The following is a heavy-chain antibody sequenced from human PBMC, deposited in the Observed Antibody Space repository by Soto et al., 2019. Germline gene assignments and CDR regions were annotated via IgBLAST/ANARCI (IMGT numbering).Heavy chain of an antibody. CDR1: GYTFTGYY. CDR3: ARAPRTGTTFSDGMDV. Sequence: ASVKVSCKASGYTFTGYYMHWVRQAPGQGLEWMGWINPNSGGTNYAQKFQGWVTMTRDTSISTAYMELSRLRSDDTAVYYCARAPRTGTTFSDGMDVLGQGNTVTVS. V-gene: IGHV1-2*04. J-gene: IGHJ6*02. D-gene: IGHD1-1*01. CDR2: INPNSGGT.